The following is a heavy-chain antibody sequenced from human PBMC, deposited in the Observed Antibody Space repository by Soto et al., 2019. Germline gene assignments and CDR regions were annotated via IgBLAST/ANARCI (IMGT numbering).Heavy chain of an antibody. CDR3: AAETAAPYYGMDV. V-gene: IGHV1-58*01. CDR2: IVVGSGNT. J-gene: IGHJ6*02. Sequence: ASVKVSCKASGVTFTSSAVQWVRQALGQRLEWIGWIVVGSGNTNYAQKFQERVTITRDMSTSTAYMELSSLRSEDTAVYYCAAETAAPYYGMDVWGQGTTVTVSS. CDR1: GVTFTSSA. D-gene: IGHD6-13*01.